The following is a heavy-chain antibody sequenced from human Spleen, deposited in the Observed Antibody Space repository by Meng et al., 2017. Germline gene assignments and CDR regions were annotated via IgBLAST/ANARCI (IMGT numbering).Heavy chain of an antibody. J-gene: IGHJ3*02. CDR2: IRTKANRYAT. V-gene: IGHV3-73*01. CDR1: GLTFSGPD. CDR3: TVYTTGHI. Sequence: GESLKISCAASGLTFSGPDVHWVRQASGKGLEWIGRIRTKANRYATAYGPSVKGRFTISRDDSKNTAFLQMNSLKTEDTALYYCTVYTTGHIWGQGTRVTVSS. D-gene: IGHD1-1*01.